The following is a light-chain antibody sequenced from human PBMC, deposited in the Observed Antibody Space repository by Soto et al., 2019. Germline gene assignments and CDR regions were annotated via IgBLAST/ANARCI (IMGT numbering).Light chain of an antibody. J-gene: IGLJ1*01. CDR2: DVS. V-gene: IGLV2-14*01. Sequence: QSALTQPASVSGSPGQSITISCTGTSSDVGGYNYVSWYQQHPGKAPKLMIYDVSNRPSGVSNRFSGSTSGNTASLTISGLQPEAEADYYCSSYTISSTDVFGTGNKVTVL. CDR1: SSDVGGYNY. CDR3: SSYTISSTDV.